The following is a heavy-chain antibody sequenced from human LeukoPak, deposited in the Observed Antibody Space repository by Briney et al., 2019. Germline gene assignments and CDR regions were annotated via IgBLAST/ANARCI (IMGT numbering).Heavy chain of an antibody. CDR3: ARVVTMVRGVRTFDY. D-gene: IGHD3-10*01. V-gene: IGHV1-69*06. CDR2: IIPTFGTA. CDR1: GGTFIRHD. J-gene: IGHJ4*02. Sequence: ASVKVSCKASGGTFIRHDINWVRQAPGQGLEWMGGIIPTFGTANYAQRFQGRVTITADKSTSTAYMELRSLRSDDTAVYYCARVVTMVRGVRTFDYWGQGTLVTVSS.